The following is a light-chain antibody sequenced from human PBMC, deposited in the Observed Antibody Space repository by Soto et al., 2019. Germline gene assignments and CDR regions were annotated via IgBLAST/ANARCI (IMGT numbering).Light chain of an antibody. CDR1: QGIKTD. Sequence: AIQMTQSPSSLSASVGDRVTIGCRASQGIKTDLGWYQQKPGKAPKLLIYAASILKAGVRSRFSGSGCGTDLTLTISSLPPEDFATYYCLQYYDYPLTFGGGTKV. CDR3: LQYYDYPLT. V-gene: IGKV1-6*01. J-gene: IGKJ4*01. CDR2: AAS.